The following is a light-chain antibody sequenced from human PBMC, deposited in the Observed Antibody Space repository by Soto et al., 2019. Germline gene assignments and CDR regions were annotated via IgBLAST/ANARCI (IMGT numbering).Light chain of an antibody. Sequence: QSALTQPASVSGSPGQSITISCTGTSSDVGGHNYVSWYQQHPGKAPKLMIYDVTNRPSGVSDRFSGSKSDNTASLTISGLQAVDEADYYCNSYTRSSTPYVFGTGTKLTVL. CDR1: SSDVGGHNY. CDR3: NSYTRSSTPYV. CDR2: DVT. V-gene: IGLV2-14*01. J-gene: IGLJ1*01.